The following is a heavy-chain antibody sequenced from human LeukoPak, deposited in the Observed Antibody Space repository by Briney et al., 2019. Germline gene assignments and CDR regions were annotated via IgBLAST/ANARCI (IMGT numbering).Heavy chain of an antibody. Sequence: SETLSLTCAVYGGSFSGYYWSWIRQPPGKGLEWIGEINHSGSTNYNPSLKSRVTISVDTSKNQFSLKLSSVTAADTAVYYCAREITVTRPFDYWGQGTLVTVSS. CDR3: AREITVTRPFDY. J-gene: IGHJ4*02. D-gene: IGHD4-17*01. CDR2: INHSGST. CDR1: GGSFSGYY. V-gene: IGHV4-34*01.